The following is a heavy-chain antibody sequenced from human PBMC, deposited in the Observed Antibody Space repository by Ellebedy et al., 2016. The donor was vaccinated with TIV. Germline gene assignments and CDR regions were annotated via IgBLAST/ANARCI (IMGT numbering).Heavy chain of an antibody. CDR3: ARGGVSIPGRRNWFDP. D-gene: IGHD2-15*01. Sequence: SETLSLTCTVSGGSIASSTDYWGWIRQSPGKGLEWIASVHYSGSTYYTPSLKSRVSIFEDTSKNQFSLNLTSVTAADTAVYYCARGGVSIPGRRNWFDPWGQGTLVTVSS. CDR1: GGSIASSTDY. J-gene: IGHJ5*01. CDR2: VHYSGST. V-gene: IGHV4-39*07.